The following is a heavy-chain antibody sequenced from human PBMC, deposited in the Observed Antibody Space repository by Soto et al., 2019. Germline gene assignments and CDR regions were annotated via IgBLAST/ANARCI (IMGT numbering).Heavy chain of an antibody. CDR3: ARDRAKWKDYYYYGMDV. D-gene: IGHD1-20*01. CDR2: IYYSGST. Sequence: QVQLQESGPGLVKPSQTLSLTCTVSGGSISSGDDFWTWIRQPPGKGLEWIGYIYYSGSTYYKPSPKSRLTMSVATSKSQFSLKLSSVTAAHTAVYYCARDRAKWKDYYYYGMDVWGQGTTVTVSS. J-gene: IGHJ6*02. CDR1: GGSISSGDDF. V-gene: IGHV4-30-4*01.